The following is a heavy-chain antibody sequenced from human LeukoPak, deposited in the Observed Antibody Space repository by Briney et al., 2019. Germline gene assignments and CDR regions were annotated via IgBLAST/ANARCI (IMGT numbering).Heavy chain of an antibody. CDR2: IYTSGST. CDR1: GDSISGYF. J-gene: IGHJ4*02. CDR3: ARSGTAAATFY. D-gene: IGHD2-15*01. Sequence: PSETLSLTCTVSGDSISGYFWSWIRQPAGKGLEGIGRIYTSGSTNYNPSLKSRVTMSVDTSKNRLSLKLSSVTAADTAVYYCARSGTAAATFYWGQGTLVTVSS. V-gene: IGHV4-4*07.